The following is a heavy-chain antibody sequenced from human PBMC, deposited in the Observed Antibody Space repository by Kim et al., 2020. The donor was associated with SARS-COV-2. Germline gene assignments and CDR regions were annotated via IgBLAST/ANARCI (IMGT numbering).Heavy chain of an antibody. D-gene: IGHD5-18*01. Sequence: YAQKFQGRVTITADESTGTAYMELGRLGSEDTAVYYCAGVELWPPNWFDPWGQGTLVTVSS. CDR3: AGVELWPPNWFDP. V-gene: IGHV1-69*01. J-gene: IGHJ5*02.